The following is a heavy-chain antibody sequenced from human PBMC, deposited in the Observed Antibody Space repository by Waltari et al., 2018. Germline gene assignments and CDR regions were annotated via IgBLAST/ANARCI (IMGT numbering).Heavy chain of an antibody. D-gene: IGHD6-6*01. Sequence: QVQLVQSGAEVKKPGASVKVSCKASGYTFTGYYMHWVRQAPGQGLEWMGWINPNSGGTNYARKFKGRVTMTTDTSISTAYMELSRLRSDDTAVYYCARDRVEYSSSSQGNWGQGTLVTVSS. CDR1: GYTFTGYY. J-gene: IGHJ4*02. CDR2: INPNSGGT. CDR3: ARDRVEYSSSSQGN. V-gene: IGHV1-2*02.